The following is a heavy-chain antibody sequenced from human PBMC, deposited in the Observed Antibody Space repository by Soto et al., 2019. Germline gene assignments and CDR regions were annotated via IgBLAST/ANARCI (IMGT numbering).Heavy chain of an antibody. J-gene: IGHJ6*02. CDR1: GDSVSSDSAA. CDR2: TYYRSKWYN. Sequence: SQTLSLTCAISGDSVSSDSAAWNWIRQSPSRGLEWLRRTYYRSKWYNDYAVSVNGRITINPDTSKNHFSLQLNSVTPEDTAVYYCVRSRVFIAVAGMATYYYYYGMDVWGRGTTVTVSS. D-gene: IGHD6-19*01. CDR3: VRSRVFIAVAGMATYYYYYGMDV. V-gene: IGHV6-1*01.